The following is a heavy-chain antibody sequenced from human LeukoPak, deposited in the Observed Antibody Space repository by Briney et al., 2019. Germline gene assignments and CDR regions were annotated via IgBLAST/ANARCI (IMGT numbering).Heavy chain of an antibody. CDR2: IKSKTDGGTT. CDR1: GFTFSNAW. V-gene: IGHV3-15*01. D-gene: IGHD2-2*01. CDR3: TTEESSSTSFYFDY. J-gene: IGHJ4*02. Sequence: PGGSLRLSCAASGFTFSNAWMSWVRQAPGKGLEWVGRIKSKTDGGTTDYAAPVKGRFTISRDDSKNTLYLQMNSLKTEDTAVYYCTTEESSSTSFYFDYWGQGTLVTVSS.